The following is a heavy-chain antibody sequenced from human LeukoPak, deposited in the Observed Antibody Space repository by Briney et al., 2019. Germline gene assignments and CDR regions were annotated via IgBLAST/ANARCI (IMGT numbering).Heavy chain of an antibody. D-gene: IGHD3-22*01. CDR3: ARHVPLYYYDSSGYNYFDY. CDR1: GYGFTSYW. J-gene: IGHJ4*02. CDR2: IYPGGSDT. Sequence: GESLKISCKGSGYGFTSYWIGWVRQMPGKGLEWMGIIYPGGSDTRYSPSFQGQVTISADKSISTAYLQWSSLKASDTAMYYCARHVPLYYYDSSGYNYFDYWGQGTLVTVSS. V-gene: IGHV5-51*01.